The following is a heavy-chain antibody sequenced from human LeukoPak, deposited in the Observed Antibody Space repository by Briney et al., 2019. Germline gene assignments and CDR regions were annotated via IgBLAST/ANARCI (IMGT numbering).Heavy chain of an antibody. CDR3: ARGLYSYGVPPSYYFDY. CDR2: IYYSGST. V-gene: IGHV4-59*01. Sequence: SETLSLTCTVSGVSISGYYWSWIRQPPGKGLEWSGYIYYSGSTNYNPSLKSRVTISVDTSKNQFSLKLSSVTAADTAVYYCARGLYSYGVPPSYYFDYWGQGTLVTVSS. J-gene: IGHJ4*02. CDR1: GVSISGYY. D-gene: IGHD5-18*01.